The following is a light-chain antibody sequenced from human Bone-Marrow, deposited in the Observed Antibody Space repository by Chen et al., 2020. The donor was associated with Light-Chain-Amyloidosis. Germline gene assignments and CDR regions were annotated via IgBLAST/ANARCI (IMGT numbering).Light chain of an antibody. Sequence: SYVLTQPSSVSVAPGQTATIACGGNNIGSTSVHGYQQTPGQAPLLVVYDDSDRPSGIPERLSGSNSGNTATLTISRVEAGDEADYYCQVWDRSSGRPVFGGGTKLTVL. CDR1: NIGSTS. CDR3: QVWDRSSGRPV. J-gene: IGLJ3*02. V-gene: IGLV3-21*02. CDR2: DDS.